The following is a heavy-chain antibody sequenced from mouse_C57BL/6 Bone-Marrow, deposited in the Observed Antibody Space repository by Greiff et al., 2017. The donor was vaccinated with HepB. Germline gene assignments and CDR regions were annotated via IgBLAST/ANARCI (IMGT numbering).Heavy chain of an antibody. V-gene: IGHV1-62-2*01. Sequence: QVQLQQSGAELVKPGASVKLSCKASGYTFTEYTIHWVKQRSGQGLEWIGWFYPGSGSIKYNEKFKDKATLTADKSSSTVYMELSRLTSEDSAVYFCARHEGGVYDGSSYDWYFDVWGTGTTVTVSS. CDR2: FYPGSGSI. J-gene: IGHJ1*03. CDR3: ARHEGGVYDGSSYDWYFDV. CDR1: GYTFTEYT. D-gene: IGHD1-1*01.